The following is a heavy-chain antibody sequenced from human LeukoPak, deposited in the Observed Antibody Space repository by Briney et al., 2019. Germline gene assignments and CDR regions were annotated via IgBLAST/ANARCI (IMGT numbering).Heavy chain of an antibody. D-gene: IGHD3-3*01. CDR2: ISYDGSKK. J-gene: IGHJ3*02. Sequence: GRSLRLSCAASGFTFSSYVMHWVRQAPGKGLEWVAAISYDGSKKYYADSVKGRFTISRDNSKNTLYLQMNSLRGEDTAVYYCARDVGYDFWSGRPGAFDIWGQGTMVTVSS. V-gene: IGHV3-30-3*01. CDR1: GFTFSSYV. CDR3: ARDVGYDFWSGRPGAFDI.